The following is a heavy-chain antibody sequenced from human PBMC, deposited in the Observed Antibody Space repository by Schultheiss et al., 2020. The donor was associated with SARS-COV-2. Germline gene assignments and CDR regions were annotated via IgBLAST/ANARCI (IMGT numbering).Heavy chain of an antibody. CDR2: INPNSGGT. J-gene: IGHJ6*02. V-gene: IGHV1-2*02. Sequence: ASVKVSCKASGYSFTGYYIHWVRQAPGQGLEWMGWINPNSGGTNYAQKFQGRVTMTRDTSTSTVYMELSSLRSEDTAVYYCARDQELTYYDFWSGYLEGYYYYYGMDVWGQGTTVTVSS. CDR1: GYSFTGYY. CDR3: ARDQELTYYDFWSGYLEGYYYYYGMDV. D-gene: IGHD3-3*01.